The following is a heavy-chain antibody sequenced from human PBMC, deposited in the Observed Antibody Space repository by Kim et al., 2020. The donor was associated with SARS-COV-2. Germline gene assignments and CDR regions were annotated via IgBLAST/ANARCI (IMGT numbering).Heavy chain of an antibody. V-gene: IGHV4-59*13. CDR1: GGSISSYY. Sequence: SETLYLTCTVSGGSISSYYWSWIRQPPGKGLEWIGYIYYSGSTNYNPSLKSRVTISVDTSKNQFSLKLSSVTAADTAVYYCARVPYYDILTGYSHFDYWGQGTLVTVSS. CDR2: IYYSGST. J-gene: IGHJ4*02. CDR3: ARVPYYDILTGYSHFDY. D-gene: IGHD3-9*01.